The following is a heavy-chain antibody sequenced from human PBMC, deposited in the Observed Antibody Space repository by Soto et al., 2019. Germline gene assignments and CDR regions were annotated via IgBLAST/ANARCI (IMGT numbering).Heavy chain of an antibody. CDR1: GYTFTSYG. CDR2: ISAYNGNT. Sequence: ASVKVSCTASGYTFTSYGISWVRQAPGQGLEWMGWISAYNGNTNYAQKLQGRVTMTTDTSTSTAYMELRSLRSDDTAVYYCARALWFGELFHWFDPWGQGTLVTVSS. D-gene: IGHD3-10*01. V-gene: IGHV1-18*01. J-gene: IGHJ5*02. CDR3: ARALWFGELFHWFDP.